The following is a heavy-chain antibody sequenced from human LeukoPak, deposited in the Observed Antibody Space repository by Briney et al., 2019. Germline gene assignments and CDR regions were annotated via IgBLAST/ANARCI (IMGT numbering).Heavy chain of an antibody. D-gene: IGHD6-13*01. J-gene: IGHJ4*02. CDR2: ISGSGGTT. Sequence: PGGSLRLSCAAPGFTFRTYAMNWVRQAPGKGLEWVSGISGSGGTTYYADSVKGRFTISRDNSKKTLYLQMNYLRAEDTALYYCAKNIAAPTTPFDYWGQGTLVTVSS. V-gene: IGHV3-23*01. CDR3: AKNIAAPTTPFDY. CDR1: GFTFRTYA.